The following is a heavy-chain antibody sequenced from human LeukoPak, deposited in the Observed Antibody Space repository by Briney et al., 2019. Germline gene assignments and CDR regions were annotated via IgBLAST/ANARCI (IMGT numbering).Heavy chain of an antibody. CDR2: IIPIFGTA. V-gene: IGHV1-69*06. CDR3: ARTDYDSSGYYLIDY. CDR1: GGTFSSYA. D-gene: IGHD3-22*01. J-gene: IGHJ4*02. Sequence: ASVKVSCKASGGTFSSYAISWVRQAPGQGLEWMGGIIPIFGTANYAQKFQGRVTITADKSTSTAYMELRSLRSDDTAVYYCARTDYDSSGYYLIDYWGQGTLVTVSS.